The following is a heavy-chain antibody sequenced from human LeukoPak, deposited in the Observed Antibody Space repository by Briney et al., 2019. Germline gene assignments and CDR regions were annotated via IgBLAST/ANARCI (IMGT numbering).Heavy chain of an antibody. Sequence: GGSLRLSCAASGFSFRAYWMTWVRQAPGTGLEWVAIIKEDGSETYSMDSVKGRFTISRDNAKNSVFLQMSGLRVEDTAVYYCARDPVEWELLLDYWGQGTLVTVSS. D-gene: IGHD1-26*01. CDR3: ARDPVEWELLLDY. CDR1: GFSFRAYW. J-gene: IGHJ4*02. CDR2: IKEDGSET. V-gene: IGHV3-7*01.